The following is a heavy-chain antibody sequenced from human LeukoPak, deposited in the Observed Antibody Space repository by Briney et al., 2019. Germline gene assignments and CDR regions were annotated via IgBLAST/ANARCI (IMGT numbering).Heavy chain of an antibody. D-gene: IGHD3-22*01. CDR1: GGSISSSTYY. J-gene: IGHJ4*02. CDR3: ASLDHYYDSSGNIKGGY. Sequence: SETLSLTCTVSGGSISSSTYYWSWFRQPPGKGPEWTGSIYHSGSTYYNPSLKSRVAMSVDTSKNQFSLKLSSVTAADTAVYYCASLDHYYDSSGNIKGGYWGQGTLVTVSS. V-gene: IGHV4-39*07. CDR2: IYHSGST.